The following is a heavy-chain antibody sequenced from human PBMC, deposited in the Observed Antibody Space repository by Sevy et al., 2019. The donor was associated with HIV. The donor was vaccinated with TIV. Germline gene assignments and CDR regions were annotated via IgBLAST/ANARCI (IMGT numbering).Heavy chain of an antibody. J-gene: IGHJ6*02. CDR2: ISGSGGST. CDR1: GFTFGTYV. CDR3: AKGDRSFYGIDF. Sequence: GGSLRLSCAASGFTFGTYVMNWVRQAPGKGLEWVSGISGSGGSTYYADSVKDRITISRDNAKKTVYLQMNSLRAEDMAVYYCAKGDRSFYGIDFWGQGTTVTVSS. D-gene: IGHD2-15*01. V-gene: IGHV3-23*01.